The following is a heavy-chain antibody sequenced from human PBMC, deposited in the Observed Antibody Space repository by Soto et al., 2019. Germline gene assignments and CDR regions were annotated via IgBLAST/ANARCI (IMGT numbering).Heavy chain of an antibody. CDR1: GGSISSSY. J-gene: IGHJ3*02. V-gene: IGHV4-59*01. CDR2: IYYSGST. D-gene: IGHD3-10*01. Sequence: PSETLSLTCTVSGGSISSSYWSWIPQPPGKELEWIGYIYYSGSTNYNPSLKSRVTISVDTSKNQFSLKLSSVTAADTAVYYCARAPITMVRGATGAFDIWGQGTMVTVS. CDR3: ARAPITMVRGATGAFDI.